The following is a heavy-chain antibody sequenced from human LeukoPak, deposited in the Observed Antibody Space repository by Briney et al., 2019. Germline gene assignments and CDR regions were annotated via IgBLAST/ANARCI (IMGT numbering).Heavy chain of an antibody. CDR1: GGSISSHY. J-gene: IGHJ4*02. Sequence: PSETLSLTCTVSGGSISSHYWSWIRQPPGKGLEWIGYIYYSGSTNYNPSLKSRVTISVDTSKNQFSLKLSSVTAADTAVYYCARGGRWLQLLDYWGQGTLVTVSS. V-gene: IGHV4-59*11. CDR2: IYYSGST. D-gene: IGHD5-24*01. CDR3: ARGGRWLQLLDY.